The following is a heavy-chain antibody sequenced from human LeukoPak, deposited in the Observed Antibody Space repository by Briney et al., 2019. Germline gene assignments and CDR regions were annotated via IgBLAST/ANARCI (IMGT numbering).Heavy chain of an antibody. CDR2: IIPIFGTA. D-gene: IGHD2-2*01. Sequence: GASVKVSCKASGGTFSSYAISWVRQAPGQGLEWMGGIIPIFGTANYAQKFQGRVTITADESTSTAYMELSSLRSEDTAVYYCAREVLDRSSTSCYGKNWFDPWGQGTLVTVSS. V-gene: IGHV1-69*13. J-gene: IGHJ5*02. CDR1: GGTFSSYA. CDR3: AREVLDRSSTSCYGKNWFDP.